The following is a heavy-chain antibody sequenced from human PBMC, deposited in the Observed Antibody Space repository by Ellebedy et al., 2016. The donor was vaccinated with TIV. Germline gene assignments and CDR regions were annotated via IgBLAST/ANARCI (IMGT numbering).Heavy chain of an antibody. D-gene: IGHD3-9*01. CDR1: GGSITSSSYY. CDR2: IYHSGST. V-gene: IGHV4-39*07. CDR3: ARGRRIPYYDILTGYYLSPAER. J-gene: IGHJ4*02. Sequence: MPSETLSLTCTVSGGSITSSSYYWGWIRQPPGKGLEWIGEIYHSGSTNYNPSLKSRVTISVDTSKNQFSLKLNSVTAADTAVYYCARGRRIPYYDILTGYYLSPAERWGQGTLVTVSS.